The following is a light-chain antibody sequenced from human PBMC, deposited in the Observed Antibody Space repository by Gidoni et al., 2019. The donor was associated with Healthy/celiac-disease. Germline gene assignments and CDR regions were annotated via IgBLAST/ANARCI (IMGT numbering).Light chain of an antibody. CDR3: QKYNSAPRT. CDR1: QGISNY. CDR2: AAS. J-gene: IGKJ4*01. V-gene: IGKV1-27*01. Sequence: DIQMTPSPSSLSASVGDRVTITCRASQGISNYLAWYQQKPGKVPKLMIYAASTLQAGVPSRFSGSGSGTDFTITISSQQPEDVANYYCQKYNSAPRTFGGGTKVEIK.